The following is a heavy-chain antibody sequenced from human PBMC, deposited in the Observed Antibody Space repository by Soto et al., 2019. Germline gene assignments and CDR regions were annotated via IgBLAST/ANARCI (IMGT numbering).Heavy chain of an antibody. CDR2: IVVGSGNT. J-gene: IGHJ4*02. CDR1: GYTFTSYD. Sequence: GASVKVSCKASGYTFTSYDINWVRQATGQGLEWIGWIVVGSGNTNYAQKFQERVTITRDMSTSTAYMELSSLRSEDTAVYYCARVPDSSGAWDYWGQGTLVTVSS. V-gene: IGHV1-58*02. D-gene: IGHD3-22*01. CDR3: ARVPDSSGAWDY.